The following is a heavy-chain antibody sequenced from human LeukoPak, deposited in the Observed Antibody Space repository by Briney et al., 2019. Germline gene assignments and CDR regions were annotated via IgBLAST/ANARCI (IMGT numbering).Heavy chain of an antibody. CDR3: ARSPSRVNWFDP. CDR1: GYSFTSYW. CDR2: IYAGDSDT. V-gene: IGHV5-51*01. Sequence: GESLKISCKASGYSFTSYWIGWVRQMPGKGREWVGIIYAGDSDTRYSPSFQGQVTISADKSINTAYLQWSSLKVSDTAMYYCARSPSRVNWFDPWGQGTLVTVSS. J-gene: IGHJ5*02.